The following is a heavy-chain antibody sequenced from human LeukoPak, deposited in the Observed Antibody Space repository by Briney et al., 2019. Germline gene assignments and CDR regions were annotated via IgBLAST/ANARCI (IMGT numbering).Heavy chain of an antibody. CDR3: ARAGSYRLTTTL. Sequence: SETLSLTCTVSGGSISSYYWSWIRQPPGKGLEWIGYISYSGCTSFNPSLKSRVTISVDTSTNQFSLALSSVTAADTAVYYCARAGSYRLTTTLWGQGTLVTVSS. D-gene: IGHD4-17*01. CDR2: ISYSGCT. J-gene: IGHJ4*02. CDR1: GGSISSYY. V-gene: IGHV4-59*01.